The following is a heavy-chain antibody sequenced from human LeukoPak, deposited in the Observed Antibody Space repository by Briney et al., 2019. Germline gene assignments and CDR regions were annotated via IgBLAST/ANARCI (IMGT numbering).Heavy chain of an antibody. Sequence: SETLSLTCTVSGGSISSYYWSWIRQPPGKGLEWIGYIHYSGSSNYNPSLKSRVTISIDTSKNQFSLKLSSVTAADTAVYYCARVRYGSGSYYFDNWGQGTLVTVSS. D-gene: IGHD3-10*01. V-gene: IGHV4-59*01. CDR2: IHYSGSS. J-gene: IGHJ4*02. CDR3: ARVRYGSGSYYFDN. CDR1: GGSISSYY.